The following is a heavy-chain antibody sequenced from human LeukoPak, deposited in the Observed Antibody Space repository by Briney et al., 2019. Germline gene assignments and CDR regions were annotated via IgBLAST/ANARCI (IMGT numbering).Heavy chain of an antibody. CDR1: GLTVSDYY. Sequence: GGSLRLSCTASGLTVSDYYMRWLRQAPGRGLPWISYISGGSDDVNYAASVKGRFTISRDNAENSLYLQMNSLRAEDTAVYYCATGSQIREADYWGQGTLVTVSS. D-gene: IGHD3-10*01. V-gene: IGHV3-11*03. CDR3: ATGSQIREADY. J-gene: IGHJ4*02. CDR2: ISGGSDDV.